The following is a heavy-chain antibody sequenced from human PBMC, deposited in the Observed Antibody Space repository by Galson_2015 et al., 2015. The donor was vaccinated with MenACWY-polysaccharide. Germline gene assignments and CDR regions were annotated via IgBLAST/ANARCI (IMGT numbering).Heavy chain of an antibody. V-gene: IGHV4/OR15-8*02. CDR3: ARDPSGSFSNYDY. J-gene: IGHJ4*02. Sequence: VTISIDRSKNQFSLKLSSVTAADTAVYYCARDPSGSFSNYDYWGQGTLVTVSS. D-gene: IGHD1-26*01.